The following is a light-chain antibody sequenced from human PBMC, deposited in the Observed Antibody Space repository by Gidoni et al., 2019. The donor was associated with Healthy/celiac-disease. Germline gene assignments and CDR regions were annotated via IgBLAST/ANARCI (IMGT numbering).Light chain of an antibody. CDR2: DAS. Sequence: DIQMTQSPSSLSASVGDRVTITCQASQDISNYLNWYQQKPGKAPKLLIYDASNLETGAPSRFSGSGSGTDFTFTISSLQPEDIATYYCQQYDNLPYSFXQXTKLEIK. CDR1: QDISNY. V-gene: IGKV1-33*01. J-gene: IGKJ2*03. CDR3: QQYDNLPYS.